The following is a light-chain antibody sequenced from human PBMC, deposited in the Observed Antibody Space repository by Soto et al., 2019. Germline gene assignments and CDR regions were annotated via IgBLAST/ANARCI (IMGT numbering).Light chain of an antibody. V-gene: IGKV3-15*01. CDR1: HSVSST. CDR2: DAS. Sequence: EIVLTQSPATLSVSPGERATLSCKASHSVSSTLAWYQQKPGQAPRLLIYDASTRATGIPAMFSVSGSGTEFTLTIGSLQSEDFAVYYCQQYSNWPVTFGGGTKVEIK. CDR3: QQYSNWPVT. J-gene: IGKJ4*01.